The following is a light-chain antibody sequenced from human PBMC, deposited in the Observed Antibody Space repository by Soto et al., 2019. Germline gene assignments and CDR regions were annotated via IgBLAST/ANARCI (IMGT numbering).Light chain of an antibody. J-gene: IGKJ1*01. CDR3: QHYNDWPPTWT. CDR2: GAS. CDR1: QRVSSK. Sequence: EIVMTQSPATLSVSPGERATLSCRASQRVSSKLAWYQQKPGQAPRVVIHGASTRATGIPARFSGSGSGTECTLTISSLQSEDFAVYYCQHYNDWPPTWTFGQGTRVEIK. V-gene: IGKV3-15*01.